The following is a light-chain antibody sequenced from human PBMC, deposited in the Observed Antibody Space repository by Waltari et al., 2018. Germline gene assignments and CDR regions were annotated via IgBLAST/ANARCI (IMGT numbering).Light chain of an antibody. CDR2: PNH. Sequence: QSVLTQPPSASGTPGQRVTISCSGSRTNIGSNYVYWYQQLSGMAPKLPIFPNHRRPSGVPDRFSGSKSGTSASLAISGLRSEDEGDYYCASWDDSLSVLLFGGGTKLTVL. V-gene: IGLV1-47*01. CDR1: RTNIGSNY. CDR3: ASWDDSLSVLL. J-gene: IGLJ3*02.